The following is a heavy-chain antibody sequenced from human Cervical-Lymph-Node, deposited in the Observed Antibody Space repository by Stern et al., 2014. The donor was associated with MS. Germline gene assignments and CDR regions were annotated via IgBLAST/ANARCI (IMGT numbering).Heavy chain of an antibody. V-gene: IGHV2-5*02. J-gene: IGHJ4*02. CDR2: IYWDDNK. CDR1: GFSLSTIGVG. CDR3: AHILNYVRTDCSTDYFDY. D-gene: IGHD2-2*02. Sequence: QVTLRESGPTLVKPTQTLTLTCTFSGFSLSTIGVGVGWIRQPPGKALEWLALIYWDDNKRYSPSLKSRLTITKDTSKNRVVLTKTNMDPVDTATYYCAHILNYVRTDCSTDYFDYWGQGTLVTVSS.